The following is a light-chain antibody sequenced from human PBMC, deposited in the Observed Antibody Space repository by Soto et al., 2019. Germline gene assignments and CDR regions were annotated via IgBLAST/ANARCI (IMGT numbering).Light chain of an antibody. CDR1: SSDVGAYKY. V-gene: IGLV2-11*01. Sequence: QSVLTQPRSVSGSPGQSVTISCTGTSSDVGAYKYVSWYQQHPGKAPKLMIYDVSKRPSGVPDRFSGSKSGTTASLTVSGLQADDEADYFCCSYTGSYTFVVFGGGTQLTVL. CDR3: CSYTGSYTFVV. CDR2: DVS. J-gene: IGLJ2*01.